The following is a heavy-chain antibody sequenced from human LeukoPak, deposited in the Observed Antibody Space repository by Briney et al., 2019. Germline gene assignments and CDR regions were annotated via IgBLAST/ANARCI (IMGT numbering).Heavy chain of an antibody. CDR3: ASLIAVTTGFDP. CDR1: GGSISSSSYY. V-gene: IGHV4-39*07. Sequence: SETLSLTCTVSGGSISSSSYYWGWIRQPPGKGLEWIGEINHSGSTNYNPSLKSRVTISVDTSKNQFSLKLSSVTAADTAVYYCASLIAVTTGFDPWGQGTLVTVSS. CDR2: INHSGST. J-gene: IGHJ5*02. D-gene: IGHD6-19*01.